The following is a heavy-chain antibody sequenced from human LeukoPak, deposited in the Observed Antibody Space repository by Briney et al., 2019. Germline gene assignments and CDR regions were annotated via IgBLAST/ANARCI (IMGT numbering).Heavy chain of an antibody. V-gene: IGHV3-23*01. J-gene: IGHJ3*02. Sequence: GGSLRLSCAASRFTFSSCAMSWVRQAPGKGLEWVSAISGSGGSSYYADSVKGRFTISRDNSKNTPYLQMNSLRAEDTAVYYCAKGRIQLWLFGAFDIWGQGTMVTVSS. CDR3: AKGRIQLWLFGAFDI. D-gene: IGHD5-18*01. CDR1: RFTFSSCA. CDR2: ISGSGGSS.